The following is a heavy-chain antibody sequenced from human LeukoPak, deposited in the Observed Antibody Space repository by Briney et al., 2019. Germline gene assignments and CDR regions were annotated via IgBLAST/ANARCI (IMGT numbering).Heavy chain of an antibody. J-gene: IGHJ4*02. V-gene: IGHV3-7*01. CDR2: IKQDGSGK. CDR3: ARDYYDSSGYYSPLFDY. Sequence: GGSLRLSCAASGFTFSTYWMSWVRQAPGKGLEWVANIKQDGSGKHYVDSVKGRFTISRDNAKNSLYLQMNSLRAEDTAVYYCARDYYDSSGYYSPLFDYWGQGTMVTVSS. D-gene: IGHD3-22*01. CDR1: GFTFSTYW.